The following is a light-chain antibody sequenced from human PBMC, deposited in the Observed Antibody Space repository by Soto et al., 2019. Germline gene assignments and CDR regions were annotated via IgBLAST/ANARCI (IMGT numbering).Light chain of an antibody. J-gene: IGKJ2*01. Sequence: EIVLTQSPVTLSLIPGEGATLSCRASQSVRSGSLAWYQQKPGQAPRLLIYCASSRDHDIPNRFSGSGYGTDFILTISRLEPEDFAVYYCQHYADSPHTFGQGTKLEIK. V-gene: IGKV3-20*01. CDR3: QHYADSPHT. CDR1: QSVRSGS. CDR2: CAS.